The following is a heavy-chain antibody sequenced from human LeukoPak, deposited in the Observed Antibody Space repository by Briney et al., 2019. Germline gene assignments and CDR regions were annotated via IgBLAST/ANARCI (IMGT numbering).Heavy chain of an antibody. CDR2: IYYSGTT. V-gene: IGHV4-59*01. CDR1: GGSISSYY. J-gene: IGHJ4*02. Sequence: PSETLSLTCTVSGGSISSYYWSWIRQPPGMRLEWIGFIYYSGTTNYNPSLKSRVTISVDTSKNQFSLKLSSVTAADTAVYYCARGGWLPFDYWGQGTLVTVSS. CDR3: ARGGWLPFDY. D-gene: IGHD5-24*01.